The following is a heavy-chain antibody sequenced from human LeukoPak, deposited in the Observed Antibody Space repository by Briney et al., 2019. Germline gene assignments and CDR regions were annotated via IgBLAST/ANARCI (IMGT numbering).Heavy chain of an antibody. D-gene: IGHD3-22*01. CDR1: VGPFRGYY. CDR2: IYHSGST. Sequence: PSETLSLTCAVYVGPFRGYYWSWIRHPPGKGREWIGEIYHSGSTKYNPSLKSRVTISVDTSKNQFSLKLSSVTAADTAVYYCARGGTMIEGYYYMDVWGKGTTVTVSS. J-gene: IGHJ6*03. V-gene: IGHV4-34*01. CDR3: ARGGTMIEGYYYMDV.